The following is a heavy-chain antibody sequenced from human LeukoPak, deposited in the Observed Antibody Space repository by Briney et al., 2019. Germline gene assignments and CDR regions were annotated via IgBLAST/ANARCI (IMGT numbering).Heavy chain of an antibody. CDR1: GGSISSSNDC. CDR3: TRRRAGRLYNWFDP. J-gene: IGHJ5*02. CDR2: FYYGGST. V-gene: IGHV4-39*01. D-gene: IGHD1-1*01. Sequence: SETQSLTCTVSGGSISSSNDCWDWIRQPPGRGLEWIASFYYGGSTYYNPSLKSRVTISADTSKNQVSLKLRSVTAADTALYYCTRRRAGRLYNWFDPWGQGTLVTVSS.